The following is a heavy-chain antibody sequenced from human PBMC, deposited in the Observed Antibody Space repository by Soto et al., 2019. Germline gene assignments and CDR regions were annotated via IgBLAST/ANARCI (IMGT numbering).Heavy chain of an antibody. Sequence: GGSLRLSCAASGFTFSSYAMSWVRQAPGKGLEWVSAISGSGGSTYYADSVKGRFTISRDNSKNTLYLQMNSLRAEDTAVYYCAKDRNYGDYSSYFDYWGQGTLVTVSS. J-gene: IGHJ4*02. CDR3: AKDRNYGDYSSYFDY. V-gene: IGHV3-23*01. CDR2: ISGSGGST. D-gene: IGHD4-17*01. CDR1: GFTFSSYA.